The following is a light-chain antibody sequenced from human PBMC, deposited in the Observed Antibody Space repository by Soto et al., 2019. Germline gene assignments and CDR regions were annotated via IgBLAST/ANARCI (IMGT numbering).Light chain of an antibody. Sequence: NFMLTQPHSVSESPGKTVTISCIRSSGGIGSTYVQWYQQRPGSVPTTVIYEDNQRPSGVPDRFSGSIDSSSNSAFLTISGLETEDEADYYCQAFDSSNMAFGGGTKLTVL. CDR3: QAFDSSNMA. J-gene: IGLJ2*01. V-gene: IGLV6-57*04. CDR2: EDN. CDR1: SGGIGSTY.